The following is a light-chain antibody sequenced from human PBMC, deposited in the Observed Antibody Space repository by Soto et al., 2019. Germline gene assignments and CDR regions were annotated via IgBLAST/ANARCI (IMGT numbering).Light chain of an antibody. V-gene: IGKV3-20*01. CDR1: QSVSSSY. Sequence: TLSCRDSQSVSSSYLAWYQQKPGQAPRLLIYGASSRATGIPDRFSGSGSGTDFTLTISRLEPEDFAVYYCQQYGSSPQTFGQELRVDVK. J-gene: IGKJ1*01. CDR2: GAS. CDR3: QQYGSSPQT.